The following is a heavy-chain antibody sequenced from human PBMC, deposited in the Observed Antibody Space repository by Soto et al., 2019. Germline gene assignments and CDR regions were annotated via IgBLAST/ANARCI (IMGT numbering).Heavy chain of an antibody. D-gene: IGHD3-10*01. CDR2: IYYSGST. CDR3: ARCITMVRGVIFFDY. Sequence: PSETLSLTCTVPGGSISRSSFYWGLIRQPPGKGLEWIGSIYYSGSTYYNPSLKSRVTISVDTSKNQFSLKLSSVTAADTAVYYCARCITMVRGVIFFDYWGQGTLVTVSS. CDR1: GGSISRSSFY. J-gene: IGHJ4*02. V-gene: IGHV4-39*01.